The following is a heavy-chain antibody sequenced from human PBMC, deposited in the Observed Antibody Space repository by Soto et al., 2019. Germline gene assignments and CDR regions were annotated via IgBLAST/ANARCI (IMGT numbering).Heavy chain of an antibody. Sequence: EAQLVESGGGLIQPGGSLRLSCAVSWFNVSNNYMSWVRQAPGKGLEWVAVIYRGVATYYADSVRGRFTISRDTSKNTVYLQMNSLRAEDTAVYYCARDRSDSSRADSFDVWGQGTMVTVSS. CDR1: WFNVSNNY. D-gene: IGHD6-25*01. J-gene: IGHJ3*01. CDR3: ARDRSDSSRADSFDV. V-gene: IGHV3-53*01. CDR2: IYRGVAT.